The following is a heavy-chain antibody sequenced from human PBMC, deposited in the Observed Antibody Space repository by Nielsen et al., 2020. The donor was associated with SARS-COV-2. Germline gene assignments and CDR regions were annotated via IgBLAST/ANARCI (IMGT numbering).Heavy chain of an antibody. CDR3: ARTAYCGGDGPCYSDYSDS. J-gene: IGHJ4*02. Sequence: GESLKISCAASGFTSSDHYMDWVRQAPGKGLEWVGRSRAKVHTYSTEYAASVKGRFTISRDESKNSLYLQMTGLKTEDTAVYYCARTAYCGGDGPCYSDYSDSWGQGTLVTVSS. CDR1: GFTSSDHY. D-gene: IGHD2-21*01. V-gene: IGHV3-72*01. CDR2: SRAKVHTYST.